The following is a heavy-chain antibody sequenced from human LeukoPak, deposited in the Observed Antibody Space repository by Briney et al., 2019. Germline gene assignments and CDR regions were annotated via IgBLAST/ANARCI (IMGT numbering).Heavy chain of an antibody. Sequence: ASVTVSCKASGGTFSSYAISWVRQAPGQGLEWMGGIIPIFGRANYAQKFQGRVTITTDESTSTAYMELSSLRSEDTAVYYCARAYYDSSGYPYYYYYMDVWGKGTTVTVSS. CDR2: IIPIFGRA. V-gene: IGHV1-69*05. CDR3: ARAYYDSSGYPYYYYYMDV. D-gene: IGHD3-22*01. J-gene: IGHJ6*03. CDR1: GGTFSSYA.